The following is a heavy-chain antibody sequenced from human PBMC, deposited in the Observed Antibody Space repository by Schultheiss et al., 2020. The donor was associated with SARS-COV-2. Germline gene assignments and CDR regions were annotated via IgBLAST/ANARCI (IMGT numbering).Heavy chain of an antibody. CDR3: AREYFDWLQSPPGDY. D-gene: IGHD3-9*01. V-gene: IGHV3-7*01. CDR2: IKQDGSEK. J-gene: IGHJ4*02. Sequence: GGSLRLSCAASGFTFSNAWMSWVRQAPGKGLEWVANIKQDGSEKYYVDSVKGRFTISRDNAKNSLYLQMNSLRAEDTAVYYCAREYFDWLQSPPGDYWGQGTLVTVSS. CDR1: GFTFSNAW.